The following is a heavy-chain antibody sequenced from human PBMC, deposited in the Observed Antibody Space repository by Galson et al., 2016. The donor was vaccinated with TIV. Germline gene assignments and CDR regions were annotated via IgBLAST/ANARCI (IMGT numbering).Heavy chain of an antibody. CDR3: ARDQATLVARWFAP. Sequence: SLRLSCAASGFTFSTYWMHWVRQVPGKGVMWVSRIDNDGSQTDYADSVRGRFTVSRDNAKNALYLQMSRLRAEDTAVYYCARDQATLVARWFAPWGQGTLVTVSS. CDR2: IDNDGSQT. CDR1: GFTFSTYW. J-gene: IGHJ5*02. V-gene: IGHV3-74*01.